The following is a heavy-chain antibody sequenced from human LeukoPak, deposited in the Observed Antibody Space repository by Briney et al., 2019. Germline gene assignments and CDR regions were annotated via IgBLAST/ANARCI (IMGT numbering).Heavy chain of an antibody. CDR3: ARVPLGRPTAPEFQH. CDR2: INPSSGGT. CDR1: GYTFTGYY. D-gene: IGHD4-17*01. V-gene: IGHV1-2*02. Sequence: ASVKVSCKASGYTFTGYYMHWVRQAPGQGLEWMGWINPSSGGTNYAQKFHGRVTMTRDTSISTVYMELSRLRSDDTAVYYCARVPLGRPTAPEFQHWGQGTLVTVSS. J-gene: IGHJ1*01.